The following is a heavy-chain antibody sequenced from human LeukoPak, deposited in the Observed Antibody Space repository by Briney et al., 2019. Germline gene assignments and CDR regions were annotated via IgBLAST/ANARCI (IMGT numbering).Heavy chain of an antibody. D-gene: IGHD6-19*01. CDR1: GYSISSDYY. CDR3: ARGAGPPWFDP. CDR2: IYHSGST. J-gene: IGHJ5*02. V-gene: IGHV4-38-2*02. Sequence: PSETLSLTCTVSGYSISSDYYWGWIRQPPGKGLEWIGSIYHSGSTYYNPSLKSRVTIAVDTSKNQFSLKLSSVTAADTAVYYCARGAGPPWFDPWGQGTLVTVSS.